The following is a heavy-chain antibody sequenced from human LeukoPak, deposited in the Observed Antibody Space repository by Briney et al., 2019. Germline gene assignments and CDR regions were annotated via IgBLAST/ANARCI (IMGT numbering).Heavy chain of an antibody. CDR2: ISGSGGST. J-gene: IGHJ4*02. CDR1: GFTFSSYA. D-gene: IGHD6-13*01. V-gene: IGHV3-23*01. Sequence: GGSLRLSCAASGFTFSSYAMSWVRQAPGKGLEWVSAISGSGGSTYYADSVKGRFTISRDNSKNTLYLQMNSLRAEDTAVYYCAKGQRFGYSSSWYTRWNYWGQGTLVTVSS. CDR3: AKGQRFGYSSSWYTRWNY.